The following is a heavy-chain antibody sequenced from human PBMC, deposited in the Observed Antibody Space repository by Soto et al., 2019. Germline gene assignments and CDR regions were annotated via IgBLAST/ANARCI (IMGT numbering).Heavy chain of an antibody. J-gene: IGHJ1*01. CDR3: AGDPVRGGGY. CDR1: GGSFSGYY. D-gene: IGHD3-10*01. V-gene: IGHV4-59*12. Sequence: PSETLSLTCAVYGGSFSGYYWSWIRQPPGKGLEWIGYIYYSGSTNYNPSLKSRVTISVEKSKNQFSLKLSSVTAADTAVYYCAGDPVRGGGYWGQGTLVTVSS. CDR2: IYYSGST.